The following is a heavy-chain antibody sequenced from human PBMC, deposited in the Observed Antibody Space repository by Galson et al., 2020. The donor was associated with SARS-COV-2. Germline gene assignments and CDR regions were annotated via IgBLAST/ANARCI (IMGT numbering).Heavy chain of an antibody. V-gene: IGHV3-30*18. CDR1: GFNFNSNS. Sequence: GSLRLSCAASGFNFNSNSMHWVRQAPGKGPEWVAVISYEGSIQYYADSVKGRFTISRDSSESTVDLQMNSLRADDSAVYYCVKASGLLWFREATLVSGYWGQGVLVTVAS. CDR3: VKASGLLWFREATLVSGY. CDR2: ISYEGSIQ. J-gene: IGHJ4*02. D-gene: IGHD3-10*01.